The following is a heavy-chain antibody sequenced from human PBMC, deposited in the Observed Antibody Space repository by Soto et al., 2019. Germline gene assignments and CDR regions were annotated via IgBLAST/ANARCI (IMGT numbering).Heavy chain of an antibody. CDR3: ATMKRARPES. CDR1: GIMSSGYG. CDR2: INPILDST. J-gene: IGHJ5*02. D-gene: IGHD6-25*01. Sequence: QEQVVQSGPAMKEPGSSVKVSCRASGIMSSGYGFSWVRQAPGQGLEWVGMINPILDSTHYAQNLQGRVSLSVEKSRDTAYLEVTSLRLEDTAIYFCATMKRARPESWGRGTVVTVSS. V-gene: IGHV1-69*09.